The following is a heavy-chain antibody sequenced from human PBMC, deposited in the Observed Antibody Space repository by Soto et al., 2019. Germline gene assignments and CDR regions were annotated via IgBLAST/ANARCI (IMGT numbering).Heavy chain of an antibody. D-gene: IGHD3-3*01. J-gene: IGHJ4*02. CDR1: GFTFSSYA. CDR2: ISGSGGST. V-gene: IGHV3-23*01. CDR3: AKDSRPRSITIFGVAERRDY. Sequence: EVQLLESGGGLVQPGGSLRLSCAASGFTFSSYAMSWVRQAPGKGPEWVSAISGSGGSTYYADSVKGRFTISRDNSKNTLYLQMNSLRAEDTAVYYCAKDSRPRSITIFGVAERRDYWGQGTLVTVSS.